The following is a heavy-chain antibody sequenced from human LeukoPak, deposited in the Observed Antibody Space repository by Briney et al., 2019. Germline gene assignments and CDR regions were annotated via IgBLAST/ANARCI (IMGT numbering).Heavy chain of an antibody. D-gene: IGHD6-6*01. CDR2: ISAYNGNT. V-gene: IGHV1-18*01. Sequence: ASVKVSCKASGYTFTNYVITWVRQAPGQGLEWMGWISAYNGNTYYAQKLQGRVTMTTDTSASTAYMELRSLRSDDTAVYYCARASGRPYYYYGMDVWGQGTTVTVSS. J-gene: IGHJ6*02. CDR1: GYTFTNYV. CDR3: ARASGRPYYYYGMDV.